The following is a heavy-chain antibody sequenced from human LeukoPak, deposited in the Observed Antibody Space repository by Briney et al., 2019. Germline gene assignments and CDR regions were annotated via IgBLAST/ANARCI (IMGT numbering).Heavy chain of an antibody. CDR3: AGRANGGHHYYYYMDV. Sequence: SETLSLTCTVSGGSISSSSYYWGWIRQPPGKGLEWIGSIYYSGSTYYNPSLKSRVTISVDTSKNQFSLKLSSVTAADTAVYYCAGRANGGHHYYYYMDVWGKGTTVTVSS. V-gene: IGHV4-39*01. J-gene: IGHJ6*03. CDR2: IYYSGST. CDR1: GGSISSSSYY. D-gene: IGHD7-27*01.